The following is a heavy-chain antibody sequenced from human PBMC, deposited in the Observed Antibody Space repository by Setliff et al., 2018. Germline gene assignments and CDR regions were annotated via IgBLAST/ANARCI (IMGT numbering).Heavy chain of an antibody. Sequence: SETLSLTCSVSGDSMSFSYWSWIRQPTGKGLEWIGYIYYSGSTDSHPSLKSRVSISIDTSKNQFSLNVRSVTAADTAIYYCAKGRGEMDSWGQGILVTVSS. V-gene: IGHV4-59*01. J-gene: IGHJ4*02. CDR2: IYYSGST. D-gene: IGHD3-10*01. CDR3: AKGRGEMDS. CDR1: GDSMSFSY.